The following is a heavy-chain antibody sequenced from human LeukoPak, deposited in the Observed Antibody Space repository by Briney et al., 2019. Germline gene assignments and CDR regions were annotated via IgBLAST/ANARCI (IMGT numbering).Heavy chain of an antibody. Sequence: SETLSLTCTVSGGSISSYYWSWIRQPPGKGLEWIGYIYYSGSTYYNPSLKSRVTISVDTSKSQFSLKLSSVTAADTAVYYCARAHYYDSSGYYYFDYWGQGTLVTVSS. D-gene: IGHD3-22*01. CDR1: GGSISSYY. J-gene: IGHJ4*02. V-gene: IGHV4-59*08. CDR3: ARAHYYDSSGYYYFDY. CDR2: IYYSGST.